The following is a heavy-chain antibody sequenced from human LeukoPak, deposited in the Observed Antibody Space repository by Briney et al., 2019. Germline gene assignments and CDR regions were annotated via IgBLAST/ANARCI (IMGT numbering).Heavy chain of an antibody. CDR1: GFTFSSYW. V-gene: IGHV3-7*01. CDR2: IKQDGSEK. J-gene: IGHJ4*02. D-gene: IGHD5-24*01. Sequence: PGGSLRLSCAASGFTFSSYWMSWVRQAPGKGLEWVANIKQDGSEKYYVDSVKGRFTISRDNAKNSLYLQMNSLRAEDTAVYYCAREKEMATTKPFDYWGQGTLVTVSS. CDR3: AREKEMATTKPFDY.